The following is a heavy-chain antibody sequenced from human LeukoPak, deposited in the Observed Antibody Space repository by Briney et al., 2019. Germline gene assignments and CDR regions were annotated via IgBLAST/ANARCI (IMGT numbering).Heavy chain of an antibody. CDR3: ANTTVVTGYWYFDL. V-gene: IGHV3-48*02. CDR1: GVTFRSYS. J-gene: IGHJ2*01. Sequence: PGGSLRLSCAASGVTFRSYSMHGVRQAPGKGLEWLSFISTSSSTIYYADSVKGRFTISRDNAQSSLYLQMNSLRDEDTAVYYCANTTVVTGYWYFDLWGRGTLVTVSS. D-gene: IGHD4-23*01. CDR2: ISTSSSTI.